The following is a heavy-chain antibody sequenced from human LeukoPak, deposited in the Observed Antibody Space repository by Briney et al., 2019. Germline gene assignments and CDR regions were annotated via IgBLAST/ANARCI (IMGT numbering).Heavy chain of an antibody. CDR2: IYSGGSP. Sequence: GGSLRLSCAASGFTVSSNYMSWVRQAPGEGLEWVSVIYSGGSPYYADSVKGRFTISRDSSKNTLFLQMNSLRAEDTAVYYCARGTADGDYLFYWGQGTLVTVSS. CDR3: ARGTADGDYLFY. CDR1: GFTVSSNY. J-gene: IGHJ4*02. D-gene: IGHD4-17*01. V-gene: IGHV3-53*01.